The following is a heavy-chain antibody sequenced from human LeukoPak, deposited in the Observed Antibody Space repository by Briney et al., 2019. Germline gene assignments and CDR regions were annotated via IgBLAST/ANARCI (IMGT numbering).Heavy chain of an antibody. CDR3: ARSEGIAVAGSRGYYGMDV. CDR1: GFTFSGYD. V-gene: IGHV3-13*01. D-gene: IGHD6-19*01. Sequence: GGSLRLSCAASGFTFSGYDMHWVRQATGKGLEWVSAISTGGDTYYPGPVKGRFTISRENAKNSLYLQMTSLRAGDTAVYYCARSEGIAVAGSRGYYGMDVWGQGTTVTVSS. J-gene: IGHJ6*02. CDR2: ISTGGDT.